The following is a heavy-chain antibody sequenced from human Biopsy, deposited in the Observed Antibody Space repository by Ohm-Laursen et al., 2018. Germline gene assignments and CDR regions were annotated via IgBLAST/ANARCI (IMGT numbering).Heavy chain of an antibody. CDR2: IHNSGST. Sequence: SETLSLTCTVSGDSLSSYFCSWIRQPPGQGLERIGFIHNSGSTDHNPSLKSRVTVSMDVSNNDFSLKLTSVTAADTAVYYCARALGGYDLSAYYIDYWGQGSLVTVSS. D-gene: IGHD3-22*01. CDR1: GDSLSSYF. J-gene: IGHJ4*02. CDR3: ARALGGYDLSAYYIDY. V-gene: IGHV4-59*01.